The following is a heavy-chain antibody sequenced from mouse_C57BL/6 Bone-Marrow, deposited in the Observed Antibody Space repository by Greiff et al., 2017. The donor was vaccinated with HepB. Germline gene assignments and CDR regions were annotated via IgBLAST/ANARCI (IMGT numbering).Heavy chain of an antibody. V-gene: IGHV6-6*01. D-gene: IGHD1-1*01. CDR3: TYYYCRSYHWYFDV. J-gene: IGHJ1*03. CDR1: GFTFSDAW. Sequence: EVKVEESGGGLVQPGGSMKLSCAASGFTFSDAWMDWVRQSPEKGLEWVAEIRNKANNHATYYAESVKGRFTISRDDSKSSVYLQMNSLRAEDTGIYYCTYYYCRSYHWYFDVWGTGTTVTVSS. CDR2: IRNKANNHAT.